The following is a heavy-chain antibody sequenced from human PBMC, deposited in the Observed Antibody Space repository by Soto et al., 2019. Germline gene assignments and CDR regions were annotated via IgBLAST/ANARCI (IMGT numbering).Heavy chain of an antibody. J-gene: IGHJ4*02. V-gene: IGHV1-3*01. Sequence: QVPLVQSGAEVKKPGASVKVSCTASGYTFTTYAVHWVRQAPGQRLEWMGWINAGTGNTRYTKNLQGRVTITRDTSATTAYMELSSLISEDTSVYYCTRGYTSGWYSFDYWGLGTLVTVSS. CDR2: INAGTGNT. D-gene: IGHD6-19*01. CDR3: TRGYTSGWYSFDY. CDR1: GYTFTTYA.